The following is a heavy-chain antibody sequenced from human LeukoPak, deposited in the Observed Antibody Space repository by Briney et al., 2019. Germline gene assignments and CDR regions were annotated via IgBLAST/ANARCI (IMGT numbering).Heavy chain of an antibody. Sequence: GESLKISCKGSGYSFTSYWIGWVRQMPGKGLEWMGIIDPHDSDTRYSPSFQGQVTISADKSINTAYLQWSSLKASDTAMYFCARVASSSWFDFDYWGQGTLVTVSS. CDR1: GYSFTSYW. V-gene: IGHV5-51*01. CDR3: ARVASSSWFDFDY. CDR2: IDPHDSDT. D-gene: IGHD6-13*01. J-gene: IGHJ4*02.